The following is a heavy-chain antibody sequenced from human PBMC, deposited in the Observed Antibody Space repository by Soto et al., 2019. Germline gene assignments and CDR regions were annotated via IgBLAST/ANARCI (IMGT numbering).Heavy chain of an antibody. Sequence: QVQLVESGGGVVQPGRSLRLSCAASGFTFSSYAMHWVRQAPGKGLEWVAVISYDGSNKYYADSVKGRFSISRDNSKNGLYVQMNGLRAGDMSEYYCARNLDLTHGIQLWLRSQYFVYCRDVWGQGTTVTVSS. CDR1: GFTFSSYA. D-gene: IGHD5-18*01. CDR2: ISYDGSNK. J-gene: IGHJ6*01. CDR3: ARNLDLTHGIQLWLRSQYFVYCRDV. V-gene: IGHV3-30*14.